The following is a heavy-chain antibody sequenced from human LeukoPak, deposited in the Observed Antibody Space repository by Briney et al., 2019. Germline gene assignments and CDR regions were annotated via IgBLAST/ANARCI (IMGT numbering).Heavy chain of an antibody. D-gene: IGHD2/OR15-2a*01. Sequence: GGSLRLSCAASGFTLSNYWMSWVRQAPGKGLEWVANIKQDGSGKYYVDSVKGRFTISRDNAKDSLYLQMNSLRAEDTAVFYCARDLITFDAFDIWGQGTMVTVSS. J-gene: IGHJ3*02. CDR1: GFTLSNYW. CDR3: ARDLITFDAFDI. CDR2: IKQDGSGK. V-gene: IGHV3-7*01.